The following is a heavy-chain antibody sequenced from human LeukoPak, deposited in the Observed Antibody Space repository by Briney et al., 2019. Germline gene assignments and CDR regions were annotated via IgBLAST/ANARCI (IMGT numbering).Heavy chain of an antibody. J-gene: IGHJ5*02. CDR2: IYNSGNT. CDR3: AKDSENDWFDP. Sequence: SETLSLTCTVSGGSISSYYWTWIRQPPGKGLEWIGYIYNSGNTNYNPSLKSRVTISLDTPKNQFTLKLTSVTAADTAVYYCAKDSENDWFDPWGQGTLVTVSS. V-gene: IGHV4-4*08. CDR1: GGSISSYY.